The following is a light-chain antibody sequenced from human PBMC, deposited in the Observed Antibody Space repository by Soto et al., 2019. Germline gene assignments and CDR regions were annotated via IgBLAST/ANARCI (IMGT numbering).Light chain of an antibody. V-gene: IGLV1-47*01. Sequence: QSVLTQPPSASGTPGQTVTISCSGSRSNIGNNYVCWYQQLPGAAPKLLIYRSTQRPSGVPDRFSGSKSGTAASLAISGLRSEDEADYFRGAWDDSLSGHVFGTGTKVTVL. J-gene: IGLJ1*01. CDR2: RST. CDR3: GAWDDSLSGHV. CDR1: RSNIGNNY.